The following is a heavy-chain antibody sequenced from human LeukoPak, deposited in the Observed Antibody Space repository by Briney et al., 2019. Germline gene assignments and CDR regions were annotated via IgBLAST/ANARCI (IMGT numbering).Heavy chain of an antibody. Sequence: SVKVSCKASGGTFSSYAISWVRQAPGQGLEWMGRIIPILGIANYAQKFQGRVTITADKSTSTAYMELSSLRSEDTAVYYCARYCSSTSCHEYYYYGMDVWGQGTTVTVSS. CDR2: IIPILGIA. CDR3: ARYCSSTSCHEYYYYGMDV. D-gene: IGHD2-2*01. J-gene: IGHJ6*02. V-gene: IGHV1-69*04. CDR1: GGTFSSYA.